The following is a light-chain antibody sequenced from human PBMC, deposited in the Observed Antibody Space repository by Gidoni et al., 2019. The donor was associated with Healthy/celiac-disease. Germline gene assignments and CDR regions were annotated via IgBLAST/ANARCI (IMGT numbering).Light chain of an antibody. CDR3: QQYDNLPT. CDR2: DAS. CDR1: QDISNY. Sequence: DIQMTQSPSSLSASVGDRVTITCQASQDISNYFKWYQQKPGKAPKLLIYDASNLETGVPSRFSGSGSGTDFTFTISSLQPEDIATYYCQQYDNLPTFGGGTKVEIK. J-gene: IGKJ4*01. V-gene: IGKV1-33*01.